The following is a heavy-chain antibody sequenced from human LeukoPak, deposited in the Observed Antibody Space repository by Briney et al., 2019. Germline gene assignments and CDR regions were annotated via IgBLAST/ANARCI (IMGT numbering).Heavy chain of an antibody. Sequence: ASVKVSCKASGGTFSSYAISWVRQAHGQGLEWMGRIIPILGIANYAQKFQGRVTITADKSTSTAYMELSSLRSEDTAVYYCARVPEDVYYDSSGYYFDYWGQGTLVTVSS. CDR2: IIPILGIA. V-gene: IGHV1-69*04. D-gene: IGHD3-22*01. J-gene: IGHJ4*02. CDR3: ARVPEDVYYDSSGYYFDY. CDR1: GGTFSSYA.